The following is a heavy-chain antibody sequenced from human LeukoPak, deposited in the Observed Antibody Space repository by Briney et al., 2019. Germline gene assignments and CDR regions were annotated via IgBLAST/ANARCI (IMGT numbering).Heavy chain of an antibody. CDR2: IFSSGGT. D-gene: IGHD6-19*01. CDR1: GGSVGGFY. CDR3: ATGGAYTSGWYNI. V-gene: IGHV4-4*09. Sequence: SETLSLTCTVSGGSVGGFYWTWIRQPPGGGMQWIGFIFSSGGTNYNPSLKRRVAISKDTSKNQVSLRVTSVTAADTAVYYCATGGAYTSGWYNIWGQGTLVSVSS. J-gene: IGHJ4*02.